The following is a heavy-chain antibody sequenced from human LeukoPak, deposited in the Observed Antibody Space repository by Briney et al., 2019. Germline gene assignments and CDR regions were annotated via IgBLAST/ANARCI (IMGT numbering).Heavy chain of an antibody. J-gene: IGHJ3*02. CDR1: RFPFSTYG. CDR3: ARDDDLWGDRAFDI. D-gene: IGHD3-3*01. CDR2: TWDDGISR. V-gene: IGHV3-33*01. Sequence: GKSLRLSCAASRFPFSTYGMHWVRQAPGKGLEWVAVTWDDGISRTYADSVKGRFTISRGNSHNTLYLEMNSLRAEDTAVYYCARDDDLWGDRAFDIWGQGTMVTVSS.